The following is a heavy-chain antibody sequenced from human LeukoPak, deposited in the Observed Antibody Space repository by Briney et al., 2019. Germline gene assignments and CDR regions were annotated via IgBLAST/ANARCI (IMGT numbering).Heavy chain of an antibody. CDR2: IYTSGGT. D-gene: IGHD6-13*01. J-gene: IGHJ3*02. V-gene: IGHV4-61*02. Sequence: SETLTLTCTVSGGSISSGNYYWSWIRQPAGKGLEWIGRIYTSGGTNCNPSLESRVTILIDTPKNQFSLKLSSVTAADTAVYYCARSYSSSWYSSFDIWGHGTMVTVSS. CDR3: ARSYSSSWYSSFDI. CDR1: GGSISSGNYY.